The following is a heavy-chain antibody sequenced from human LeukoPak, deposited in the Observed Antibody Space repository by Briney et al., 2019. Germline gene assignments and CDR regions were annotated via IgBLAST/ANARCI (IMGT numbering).Heavy chain of an antibody. CDR1: GGSFSGYY. V-gene: IGHV4-34*01. D-gene: IGHD2-15*01. Sequence: PSETLSLTCAVYGGSFSGYYWSWIRQPPGKGLEWIGEINHSGSTNYNPSLKSRVTISVDTSKNQFSLKLSSVAAADTAVYYCARGYGYCSGGSCYSDHDYWGQGTLVTVSP. CDR3: ARGYGYCSGGSCYSDHDY. J-gene: IGHJ4*02. CDR2: INHSGST.